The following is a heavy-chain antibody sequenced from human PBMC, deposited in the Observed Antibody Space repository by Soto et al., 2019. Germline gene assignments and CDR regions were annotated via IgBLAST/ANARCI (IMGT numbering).Heavy chain of an antibody. CDR1: GGSISSSSYY. V-gene: IGHV4-39*01. J-gene: IGHJ4*02. Sequence: SETLSLTCTVSGGSISSSSYYWGWIRQPPGKGLEWIGSIYYSGSTYYNPSLKSRVTISVDTSKNQFSLKLSSVTAADTAVYYCARLRYSSSWSDYWGQGTLVTVSS. CDR2: IYYSGST. CDR3: ARLRYSSSWSDY. D-gene: IGHD6-13*01.